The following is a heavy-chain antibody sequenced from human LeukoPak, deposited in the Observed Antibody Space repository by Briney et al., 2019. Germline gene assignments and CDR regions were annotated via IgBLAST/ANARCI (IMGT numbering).Heavy chain of an antibody. CDR3: ARGVDYYENSGTIDY. D-gene: IGHD3-22*01. CDR1: GFTINNHG. Sequence: PGGSLRLPCAASGFTINNHGMDWVRQAPGKGLEWVAVISNDGNKIYCADSVKGRFTISRDNSKNTLYLQMNSLRAEDTAVYYCARGVDYYENSGTIDYWGQGTLVTVSS. CDR2: ISNDGNKI. J-gene: IGHJ4*02. V-gene: IGHV3-30*03.